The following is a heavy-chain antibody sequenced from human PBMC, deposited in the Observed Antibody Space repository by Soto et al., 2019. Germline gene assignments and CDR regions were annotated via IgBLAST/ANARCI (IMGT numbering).Heavy chain of an antibody. J-gene: IGHJ4*02. D-gene: IGHD6-13*01. CDR1: GFTFSSYA. Sequence: GGSLRLSCAASGFTFSSYAMSWVRQAPGKGLEWVSAISGSGGSTYYADSVKGRFTTSRDNSKNTLYLQMNSLRAEDTAVYYCAKPYSSSFSYFDYWGQGTLVTVSS. CDR3: AKPYSSSFSYFDY. V-gene: IGHV3-23*01. CDR2: ISGSGGST.